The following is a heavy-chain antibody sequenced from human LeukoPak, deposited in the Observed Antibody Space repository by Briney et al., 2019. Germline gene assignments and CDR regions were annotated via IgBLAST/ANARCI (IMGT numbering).Heavy chain of an antibody. D-gene: IGHD6-6*01. CDR1: GYTFTSYD. CDR2: MNPNSGNT. CDR3: ARARYRSSHNLFDP. Sequence: ASVKVSCKASGYTFTSYDINWVRQATGQGLEWMRWMNPNSGNTGYAQKFRGRVTITRNTSISTAYMELSSLRSEDTAVYYCARARYRSSHNLFDPWGQGTLVTVSS. V-gene: IGHV1-8*03. J-gene: IGHJ5*02.